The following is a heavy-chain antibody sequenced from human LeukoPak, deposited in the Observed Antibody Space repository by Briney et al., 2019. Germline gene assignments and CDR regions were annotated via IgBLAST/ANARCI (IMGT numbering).Heavy chain of an antibody. CDR1: SGSISSRNYY. V-gene: IGHV4-39*01. CDR2: VYYTGTT. J-gene: IGHJ4*02. Sequence: PSETLSLTCTVSSGSISSRNYYWGWIRQPPGKGLEWIGGVYYTGTTYSNPSLKSRVTISVDTSKNQFSLRLSSVTAADTAVYYCARHVSVAVINFFDYWGQGTLVTVSS. CDR3: ARHVSVAVINFFDY. D-gene: IGHD6-19*01.